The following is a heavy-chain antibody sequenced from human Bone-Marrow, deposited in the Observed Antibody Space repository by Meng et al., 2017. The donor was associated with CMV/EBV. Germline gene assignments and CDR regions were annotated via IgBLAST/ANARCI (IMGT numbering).Heavy chain of an antibody. CDR2: INWNGGST. Sequence: GESLKISCAASGFTFDDYGMSWVRQAPGKGLEWVSGINWNGGSTGYADSVKGRFTISRDNAKNTLYLQMSSLRAEDTAVYYCARKLTPYYYGLDVWGQGPTVTVSS. CDR3: ARKLTPYYYGLDV. V-gene: IGHV3-20*04. D-gene: IGHD3-9*01. J-gene: IGHJ6*02. CDR1: GFTFDDYG.